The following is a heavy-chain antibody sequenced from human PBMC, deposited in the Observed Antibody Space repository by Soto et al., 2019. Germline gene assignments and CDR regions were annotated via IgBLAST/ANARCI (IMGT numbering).Heavy chain of an antibody. Sequence: QITLKESGPTLVKPTQTLTLTCTFSGFSLSTSAVGVGWIRQPPGKALEWLALIYGDDNKRYSPSLTSRLTITKDTSKHQVVFTMTNMDPVDTATYFCARRRDYGRMDVWGQGTTVTVSS. D-gene: IGHD3-16*01. CDR3: ARRRDYGRMDV. CDR1: GFSLSTSAVG. CDR2: IYGDDNK. V-gene: IGHV2-5*02. J-gene: IGHJ6*02.